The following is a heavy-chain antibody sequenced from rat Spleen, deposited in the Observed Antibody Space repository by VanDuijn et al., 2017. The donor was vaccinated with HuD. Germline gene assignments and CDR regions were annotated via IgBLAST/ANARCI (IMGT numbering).Heavy chain of an antibody. CDR3: VRQDTSGYSNWFTY. Sequence: EVQLVESGGGLVQPGKSLKLSRAASGFTFSDYNMAWVRQAPTKGLEWVAYISYDGGRNFYRDSVKGRFTVSRDNAKSTLYLQMDSLRSEDTATFYCVRQDTSGYSNWFTYWGQGTLVTVSS. J-gene: IGHJ3*01. D-gene: IGHD4-3*01. V-gene: IGHV5-7*01. CDR2: ISYDGGRN. CDR1: GFTFSDYN.